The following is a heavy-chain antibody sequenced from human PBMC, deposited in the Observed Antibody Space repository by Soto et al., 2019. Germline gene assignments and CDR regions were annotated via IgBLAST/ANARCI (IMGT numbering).Heavy chain of an antibody. Sequence: GGSLRLSCAASGFTFSSYGMHWVRQAPGKGLEWVAVISYDGSNKYYADSVKGRFTISRDNSKNTLYLQMNSLRAEDTAVYYCAKDSPFYDLEGEDWGQGTLVTVSS. CDR3: AKDSPFYDLEGED. V-gene: IGHV3-30*18. CDR1: GFTFSSYG. J-gene: IGHJ4*02. CDR2: ISYDGSNK. D-gene: IGHD3-16*01.